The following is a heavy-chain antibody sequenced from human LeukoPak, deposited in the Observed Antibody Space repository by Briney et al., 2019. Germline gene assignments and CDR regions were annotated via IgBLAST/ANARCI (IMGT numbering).Heavy chain of an antibody. CDR2: IRTKANSYAT. V-gene: IGHV3-73*01. Sequence: KVSCKASGYTFTSYDINWVRQDTGQGVEWVGLIRTKANSYATAYAASVTGRFTISRDDSKDTSYLQMNSLKTEDTALYFCTTSYSGNSWYDWFGPWGQGTLVTVSS. CDR3: TTSYSGNSWYDWFGP. D-gene: IGHD6-13*01. J-gene: IGHJ5*02. CDR1: GYTFTSYD.